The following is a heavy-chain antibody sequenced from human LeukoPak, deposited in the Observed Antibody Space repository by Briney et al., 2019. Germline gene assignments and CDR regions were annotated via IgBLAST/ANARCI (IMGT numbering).Heavy chain of an antibody. CDR1: GGSISSGGYY. Sequence: SETLSLTCTVSGGSISSGGYYWSWIRQHPGKGLEWIGYIYYSGSTYYNPSLKSRVTISVDTSKNQFSLKLSSVTAADTAVYYCARATYYYGSGSQYYFDYWGQGTLVTVSS. CDR2: IYYSGST. J-gene: IGHJ4*02. V-gene: IGHV4-31*03. CDR3: ARATYYYGSGSQYYFDY. D-gene: IGHD3-10*01.